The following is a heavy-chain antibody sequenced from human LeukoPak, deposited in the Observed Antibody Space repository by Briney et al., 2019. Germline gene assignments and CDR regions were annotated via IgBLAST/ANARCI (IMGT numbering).Heavy chain of an antibody. CDR3: ARGGPVVVVPAASPDFDY. V-gene: IGHV1-18*01. Sequence: ASVKVSCKASGYTFTSYGISWVRQAPGQGLEWMGWISAYNGNTNYAQKLQGRVTMTTDTSTSTAYMELRSLRSDDTAVYYCARGGPVVVVPAASPDFDYWGQGTLVTVSS. J-gene: IGHJ4*02. CDR2: ISAYNGNT. CDR1: GYTFTSYG. D-gene: IGHD2-2*01.